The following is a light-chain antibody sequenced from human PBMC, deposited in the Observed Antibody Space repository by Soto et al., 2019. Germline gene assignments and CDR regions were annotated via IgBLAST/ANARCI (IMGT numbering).Light chain of an antibody. Sequence: EIVMTQSPATLTVSPGERATLSCRASQRVASNLAWYQQKPGQAPRLLIYGASTRATGIPARFSGSGSGTEFTHAISSLQSEDFAVYYCQQYNNWPRTFGQGTKVEIK. CDR1: QRVASN. V-gene: IGKV3-15*01. J-gene: IGKJ1*01. CDR2: GAS. CDR3: QQYNNWPRT.